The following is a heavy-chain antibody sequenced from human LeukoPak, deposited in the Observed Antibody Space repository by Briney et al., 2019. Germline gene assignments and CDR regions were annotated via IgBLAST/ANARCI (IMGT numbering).Heavy chain of an antibody. CDR2: VKQDGSEK. V-gene: IGHV3-7*01. Sequence: GGSLRLSCAASGFTFSTSWMTWVRQAPGKGLEWVANVKQDGSEKYYVDSVKGRFAVSRDNAKNSLYLQMNSLRAEDTAVYYCARAQSGFWSGYCFDYWGQGTLVTVSS. D-gene: IGHD3-3*01. CDR3: ARAQSGFWSGYCFDY. CDR1: GFTFSTSW. J-gene: IGHJ4*02.